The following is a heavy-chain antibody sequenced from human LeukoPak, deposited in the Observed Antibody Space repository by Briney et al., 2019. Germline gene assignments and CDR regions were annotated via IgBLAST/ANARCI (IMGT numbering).Heavy chain of an antibody. D-gene: IGHD2-2*01. J-gene: IGHJ6*04. V-gene: IGHV3-23*01. CDR2: ISGSGGST. CDR3: AKDLQGCSSTSCYLGMDV. Sequence: PGGTLRLSCAASGFIFSSYGMSWVRQAPGKGLEWVSAISGSGGSTYYADSVKGRFTISRDNSKNTLYLQMNSLRAEDTAVYYCAKDLQGCSSTSCYLGMDVWGKGTTVTISS. CDR1: GFIFSSYG.